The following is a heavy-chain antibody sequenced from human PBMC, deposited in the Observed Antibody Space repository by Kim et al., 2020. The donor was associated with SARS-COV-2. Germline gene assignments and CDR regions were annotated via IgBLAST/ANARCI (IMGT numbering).Heavy chain of an antibody. D-gene: IGHD3-22*01. Sequence: DSVKGRFTISRDNSKNTLYLQMNSLRAEDTAVYYCARDNPRYYDSSGLGYWGQGTLVTVSS. J-gene: IGHJ4*02. V-gene: IGHV3-30*01. CDR3: ARDNPRYYDSSGLGY.